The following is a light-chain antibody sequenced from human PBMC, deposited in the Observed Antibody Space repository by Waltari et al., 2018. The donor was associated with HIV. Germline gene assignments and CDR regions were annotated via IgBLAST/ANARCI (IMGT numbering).Light chain of an antibody. CDR1: SSNIGNNF. J-gene: IGLJ2*01. V-gene: IGLV1-51*01. Sequence: SVLTQPPSVSAAPGQTVSISCSGFSSNIGNNFVSWYHQLPGKAPKLLIFDNNKRPSGIPDRVSASKSGTSATLAITGLQTGDEGDYYCGTWDNSLKTVVFGGGTKVTVL. CDR2: DNN. CDR3: GTWDNSLKTVV.